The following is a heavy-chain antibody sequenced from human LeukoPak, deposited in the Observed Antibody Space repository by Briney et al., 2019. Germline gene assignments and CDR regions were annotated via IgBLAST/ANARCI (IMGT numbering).Heavy chain of an antibody. CDR3: AKLKQWQPQRYCFEY. CDR1: GFAFSDFY. CDR2: IRSDPRGYTT. J-gene: IGHJ4*02. V-gene: IGHV3-73*01. Sequence: WGSRRLSCAASGFAFSDFYVHWVRQASGRGLEWVGLIRSDPRGYTTLYAASVKGRFTISRDDSKNTAYLQMNSLKAEDTAVYYCAKLKQWQPQRYCFEYWGQGALVTVAS. D-gene: IGHD6-19*01.